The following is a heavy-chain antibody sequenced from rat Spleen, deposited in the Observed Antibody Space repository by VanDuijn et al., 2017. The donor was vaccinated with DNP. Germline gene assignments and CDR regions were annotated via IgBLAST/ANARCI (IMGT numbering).Heavy chain of an antibody. D-gene: IGHD4-3*01. CDR3: VRWNSGHFDY. V-gene: IGHV5-25*01. Sequence: EVQLVESGGGLVQPGRSMKLSCAASGFTFSHYYMAWVRQAPTKGLEWVASISTGGGNTYYRDSVKGRFTISRDNAKSTLYLQMDNLRSEDTATYYCVRWNSGHFDYWGQGVMVTVSS. CDR2: ISTGGGNT. J-gene: IGHJ2*01. CDR1: GFTFSHYY.